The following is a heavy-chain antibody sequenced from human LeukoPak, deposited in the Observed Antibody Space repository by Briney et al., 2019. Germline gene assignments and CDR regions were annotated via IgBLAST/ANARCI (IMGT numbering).Heavy chain of an antibody. D-gene: IGHD1-26*01. Sequence: GGSPRLSCAASGFTFSSYAMSWVRQAPGKGLEWVSAIRDSGSSTHYADSVKGRFTTSRDNSKNTLFLQMNSLRAEDTAIYYCAKYGPQDSGSSHFDYWGQGALVTVSS. CDR2: IRDSGSST. J-gene: IGHJ4*02. CDR3: AKYGPQDSGSSHFDY. V-gene: IGHV3-23*01. CDR1: GFTFSSYA.